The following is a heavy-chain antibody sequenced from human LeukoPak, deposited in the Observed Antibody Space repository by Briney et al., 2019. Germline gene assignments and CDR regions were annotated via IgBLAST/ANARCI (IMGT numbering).Heavy chain of an antibody. J-gene: IGHJ5*02. CDR3: AIGGGLLWLGEFPNCFDT. CDR2: IKQDGSEK. CDR1: GFTFSSYW. D-gene: IGHD3-10*01. V-gene: IGHV3-7*03. Sequence: PGGSLRLSCAASGFTFSSYWMSWVRQAPGKGLEWVANIKQDGSEKGYVDSVKGRFTISRDNAKNSLYLQMNSLRAEDTAVYYCAIGGGLLWLGEFPNCFDTWGQGTLVSVSS.